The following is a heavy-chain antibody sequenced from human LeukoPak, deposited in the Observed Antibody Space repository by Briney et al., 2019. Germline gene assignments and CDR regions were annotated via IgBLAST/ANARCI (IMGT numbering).Heavy chain of an antibody. J-gene: IGHJ3*02. V-gene: IGHV1-69*13. CDR2: IIPIFGTA. CDR1: GGTFSSYA. D-gene: IGHD1-26*01. Sequence: SVKVSCKASGGTFSSYAISWVRQAPGQGLEWMGGIIPIFGTANYAQKFQGRVTITADESTCTAYMELSSLRSEDTAVYYCASTGGVGATHDAFDIWGQGTMVTVSS. CDR3: ASTGGVGATHDAFDI.